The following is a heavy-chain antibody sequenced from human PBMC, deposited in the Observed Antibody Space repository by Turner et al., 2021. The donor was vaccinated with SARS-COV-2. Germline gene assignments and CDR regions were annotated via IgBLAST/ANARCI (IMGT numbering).Heavy chain of an antibody. CDR3: AGEVVVLTTTHYGMDV. CDR2: IYYSGNN. CDR1: DGSISSSSYY. D-gene: IGHD1-26*01. V-gene: IGHV4-39*01. J-gene: IGHJ6*02. Sequence: QLQLQESAPALVTPSETLSLTCTLSDGSISSSSYYLGWLRQPPGKGLEWIGSIYYSGNNDYNPSRKSRVTIAVDTSKNQFSLKLSSVNAADTAVYYCAGEVVVLTTTHYGMDVWGQGTTVTVSS.